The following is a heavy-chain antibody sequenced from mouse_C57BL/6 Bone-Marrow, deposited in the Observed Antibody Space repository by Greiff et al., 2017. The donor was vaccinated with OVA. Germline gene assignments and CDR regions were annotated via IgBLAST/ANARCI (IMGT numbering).Heavy chain of an antibody. V-gene: IGHV2-2*01. CDR2: IWSGGST. CDR3: ARKGGYSNLYFDV. D-gene: IGHD2-5*01. J-gene: IGHJ1*03. CDR1: GFSLTSYG. Sequence: VKVVESGPGLVQPSQSLSITCTVSGFSLTSYGVHWVRQSPGKGLEWLGVIWSGGSTDYNAAFISRLSISKDNSKSQVFFKMNSLQADDTAIYYCARKGGYSNLYFDVWGTGTTVTVSS.